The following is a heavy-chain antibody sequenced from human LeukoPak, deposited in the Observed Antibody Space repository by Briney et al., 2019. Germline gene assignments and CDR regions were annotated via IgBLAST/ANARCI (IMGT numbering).Heavy chain of an antibody. D-gene: IGHD2-2*01. J-gene: IGHJ6*03. V-gene: IGHV4-30-4*02. CDR2: IYYSGST. CDR1: GDSISSRDYY. Sequence: PSETLSLTCSVSGDSISSRDYYWSWIRQPPGKGLEWVGYIYYSGSTSYNPSLKSRVTISVDTSKNQFSLKLSSVTVADTAVYYCARLDRIPTSMAYYYYYYLDVWGKGTAVTVSS. CDR3: ARLDRIPTSMAYYYYYYLDV.